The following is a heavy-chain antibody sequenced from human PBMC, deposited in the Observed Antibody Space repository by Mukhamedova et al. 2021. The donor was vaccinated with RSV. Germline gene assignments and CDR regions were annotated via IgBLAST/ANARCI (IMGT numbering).Heavy chain of an antibody. V-gene: IGHV3-74*01. D-gene: IGHD7-27*01. Sequence: HWVRQAPGKGLVWVSRISNDGSSKSYADSVKGRVTVSRDNAKNTLYLQMNSLRSEDTAMYYCAREVGLGTGAFNVWGQGTMVTVS. J-gene: IGHJ3*01. CDR2: ISNDGSSK. CDR3: AREVGLGTGAFNV.